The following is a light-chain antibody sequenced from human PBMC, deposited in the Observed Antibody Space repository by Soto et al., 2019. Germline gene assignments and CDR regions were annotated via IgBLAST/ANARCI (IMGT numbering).Light chain of an antibody. CDR1: QGIRND. Sequence: DIQMTQFPSSLSASVGDRVTITCRASQGIRNDLGGYQQKPGKAPKRLIYAASSLQSGVPSRFSGSGSRTEFTLATSSLQPEDSATFYCLQHNTYPLTFGQGTKVEIK. CDR3: LQHNTYPLT. CDR2: AAS. J-gene: IGKJ1*01. V-gene: IGKV1-17*01.